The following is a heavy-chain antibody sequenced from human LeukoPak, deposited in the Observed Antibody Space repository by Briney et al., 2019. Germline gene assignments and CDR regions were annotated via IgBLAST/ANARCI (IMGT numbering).Heavy chain of an antibody. J-gene: IGHJ6*03. Sequence: ASVKVSCKASGYTFTNYYIHWVRQAPGQGLEWMGIINPSGGSTSYAQKLQGRVTMTRDMSTSTVYMELSSPRSEDTAVYYCARGSSWYHYYYYYMDVWGKGTTVTVSS. V-gene: IGHV1-46*01. CDR2: INPSGGST. CDR3: ARGSSWYHYYYYYMDV. CDR1: GYTFTNYY. D-gene: IGHD6-13*01.